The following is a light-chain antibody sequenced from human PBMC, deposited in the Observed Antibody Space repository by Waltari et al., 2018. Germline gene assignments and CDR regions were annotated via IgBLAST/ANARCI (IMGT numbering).Light chain of an antibody. CDR1: ALPRKY. Sequence: SYELTQPPSVSVSPGQTARITCSGDALPRKYTYCYQRKPGQAPVLVISQDSERPSGIPERFSGSSSGTTVTLTISGVQAEDEADYYCQSADSSISYVVFGGGTKLTVL. J-gene: IGLJ2*01. CDR2: QDS. V-gene: IGLV3-25*03. CDR3: QSADSSISYVV.